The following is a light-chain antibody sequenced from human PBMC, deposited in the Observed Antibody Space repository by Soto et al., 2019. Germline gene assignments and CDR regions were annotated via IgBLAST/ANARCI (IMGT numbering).Light chain of an antibody. V-gene: IGLV8-61*01. CDR1: SGSVSTSYY. CDR2: STN. Sequence: QAVVTQEPSFSVSPGGTVTLTCGLSSGSVSTSYYPSWYQQTPGQAPRTLIYSTNTRSSGVPDRFSGSILGNKAALTITGARADDESDYSCALYMGSGISVFGGGPQLTVL. CDR3: ALYMGSGISV. J-gene: IGLJ7*01.